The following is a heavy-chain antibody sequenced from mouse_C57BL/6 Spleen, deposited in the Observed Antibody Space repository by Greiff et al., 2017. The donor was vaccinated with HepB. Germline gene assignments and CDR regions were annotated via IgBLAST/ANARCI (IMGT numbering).Heavy chain of an antibody. CDR2: INPSTGGT. V-gene: IGHV1-42*01. CDR3: ARWVTTVQYAMDY. D-gene: IGHD1-1*01. CDR1: GYSFTGYY. Sequence: VHVKQSGPELVKPGASVKISCKASGYSFTGYYMNWVKQSPEKSLEWIGEINPSTGGTTYNQKFKAKATLTVDKSSSTAYMQLKSLTSEDSAVYYCARWVTTVQYAMDYWGQGTSVTVSS. J-gene: IGHJ4*01.